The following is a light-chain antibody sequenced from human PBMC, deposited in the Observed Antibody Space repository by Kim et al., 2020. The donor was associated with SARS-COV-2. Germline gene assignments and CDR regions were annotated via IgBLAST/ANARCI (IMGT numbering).Light chain of an antibody. Sequence: EIVLTQSPDTLSLSPGERATLSCRASHGVASRYLAWYQVKPGQAPRLLIFGASSWATGVPDRFTGSGYGTDFTLTISSLEPEDSAVYYCHQYGTLPYTFGQGTKLEI. V-gene: IGKV3-20*01. J-gene: IGKJ2*01. CDR2: GAS. CDR1: HGVASRY. CDR3: HQYGTLPYT.